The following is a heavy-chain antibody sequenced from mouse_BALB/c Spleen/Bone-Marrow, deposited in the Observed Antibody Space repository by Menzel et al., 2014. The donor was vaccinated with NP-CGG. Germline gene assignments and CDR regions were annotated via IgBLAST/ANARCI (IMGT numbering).Heavy chain of an antibody. CDR3: TRDRGDY. CDR1: GFIFSYYA. J-gene: IGHJ4*01. CDR2: ISSGGSYT. V-gene: IGHV5-9-4*01. Sequence: EVKLVESGGGLVKPGGSLKLSCAASGFIFSYYAMSWVRQSPEKRLEWVAEISSGGSYTYYPDTVTGRFTISRDNAKNTLYLEMSSLRSEDTAMYYYTRDRGDYWGQGTSVTASS. D-gene: IGHD3-1*01.